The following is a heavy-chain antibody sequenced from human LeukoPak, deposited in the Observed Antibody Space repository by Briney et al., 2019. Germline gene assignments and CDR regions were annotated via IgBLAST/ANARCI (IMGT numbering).Heavy chain of an antibody. CDR3: ARSRNDYGET. CDR2: INPNSGGT. D-gene: IGHD4-17*01. J-gene: IGHJ5*02. CDR1: GYTFTSYG. V-gene: IGHV1-2*02. Sequence: GASVKVSCKASGYTFTSYGISWVRQAPGQGLEWMGWINPNSGGTNYAQKFQGRVTMTRDTSISTAYMELSRLRSDDTAVYYCARSRNDYGETWGQGTLVTVSS.